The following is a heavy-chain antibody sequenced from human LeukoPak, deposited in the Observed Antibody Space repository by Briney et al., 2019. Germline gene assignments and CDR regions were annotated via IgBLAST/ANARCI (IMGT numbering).Heavy chain of an antibody. D-gene: IGHD2-8*01. CDR1: GGSISSSIYY. V-gene: IGHV4-39*01. J-gene: IGHJ4*02. CDR3: AGAPNPSYFDY. CDR2: ISYSGST. Sequence: SETLSLTCTVSGGSISSSIYYWGWIRQPPGKGLEWIGGISYSGSTNYNPSLKSRLTISVDTSKNQFSLKLSSVTAADTAMHYCAGAPNPSYFDYWGQGPLVTVSS.